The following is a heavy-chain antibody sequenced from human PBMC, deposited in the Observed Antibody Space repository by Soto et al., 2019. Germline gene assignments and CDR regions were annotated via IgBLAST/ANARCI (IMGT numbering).Heavy chain of an antibody. Sequence: EVQLLESVGGLVQPGGSLRLSCAASGFTFSSYAMNWVRQAPGKGLEWVSVISGSGGSTYYADSVKGRFTISRDNSKNTLYLQMNSLRAEDTAVYYCAKRTVGWYFDLWGRGTLVTVSS. V-gene: IGHV3-23*01. CDR1: GFTFSSYA. CDR2: ISGSGGST. J-gene: IGHJ2*01. CDR3: AKRTVGWYFDL. D-gene: IGHD4-17*01.